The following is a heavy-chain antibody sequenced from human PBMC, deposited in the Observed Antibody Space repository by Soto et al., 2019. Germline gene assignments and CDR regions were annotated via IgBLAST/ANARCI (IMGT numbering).Heavy chain of an antibody. CDR3: AKEGRFGELSSPNYGMDV. V-gene: IGHV3-30*18. CDR1: GFTFSSYG. CDR2: ISYDGSNK. J-gene: IGHJ6*01. Sequence: QVQLVESGGGVVQPGRSLRLSCAASGFTFSSYGMHWVRQAPGKGLEWVAVISYDGSNKYYADSVKGRFTISRDNSKNTLYLQMNSLRAEDTAVYYCAKEGRFGELSSPNYGMDVW. D-gene: IGHD3-16*02.